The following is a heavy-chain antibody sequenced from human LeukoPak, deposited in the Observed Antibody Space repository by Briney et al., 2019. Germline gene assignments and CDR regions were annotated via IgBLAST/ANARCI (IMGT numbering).Heavy chain of an antibody. CDR3: ARELNYYDSSGYFWGAFDI. Sequence: PSETLSLTCTVSGGSISSGDYYWSWIRQPPGKGLEWIGYIYYSGSTYYNPSLKSRVTISVDRSKNQFSLKLSSVTAADTAVYYSARELNYYDSSGYFWGAFDIWGQGTMVTVSS. CDR1: GGSISSGDYY. D-gene: IGHD3-22*01. CDR2: IYYSGST. V-gene: IGHV4-30-4*01. J-gene: IGHJ3*02.